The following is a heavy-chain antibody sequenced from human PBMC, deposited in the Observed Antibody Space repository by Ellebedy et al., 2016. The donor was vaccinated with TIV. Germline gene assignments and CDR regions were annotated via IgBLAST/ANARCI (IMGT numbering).Heavy chain of an antibody. CDR2: MSYDGNFE. D-gene: IGHD1-26*01. CDR1: GFTFSDYT. J-gene: IGHJ4*02. Sequence: GGSLRLSXAVSGFTFSDYTMDWVRQAPGKGLEWVTLMSYDGNFEYYADSVKGRFTVSRDYSKKTVSLQMNSLGPEDTAVYYCARGGAGFDSMNRELSFDSWGQGTLVTVSS. V-gene: IGHV3-30*04. CDR3: ARGGAGFDSMNRELSFDS.